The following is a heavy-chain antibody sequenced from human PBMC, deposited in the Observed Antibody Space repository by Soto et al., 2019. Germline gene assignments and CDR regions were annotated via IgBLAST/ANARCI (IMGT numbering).Heavy chain of an antibody. CDR3: ATSAYSSSWSPWFDP. Sequence: GESLKISCKGSGYSFTSYWISWVRQMPGKGLEWMGRIDPSDSYTNYSPSFQGHVTISADKSISTAYLQWSSLKASDTAMYYCATSAYSSSWSPWFDPWGQGTLVTVSS. D-gene: IGHD6-13*01. CDR1: GYSFTSYW. J-gene: IGHJ5*02. CDR2: IDPSDSYT. V-gene: IGHV5-10-1*01.